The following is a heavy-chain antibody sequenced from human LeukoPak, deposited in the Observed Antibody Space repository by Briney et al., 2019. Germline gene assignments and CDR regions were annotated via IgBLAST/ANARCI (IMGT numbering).Heavy chain of an antibody. CDR3: AKDYSSSLQGWFDP. D-gene: IGHD6-13*01. J-gene: IGHJ5*02. CDR1: GFTFDDYA. CDR2: ISWNSGSI. V-gene: IGHV3-9*01. Sequence: GGSLRLSCAASGFTFDDYAMHWVRQAPGKGLEWVSGISWNSGSIGYADSVKGRFTISRDNAKNSLYLQMNSLRAEGTALYYCAKDYSSSLQGWFDPWGQGTLVTVSS.